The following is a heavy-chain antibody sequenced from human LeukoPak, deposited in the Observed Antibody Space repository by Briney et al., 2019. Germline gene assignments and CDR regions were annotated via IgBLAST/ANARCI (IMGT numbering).Heavy chain of an antibody. CDR1: GGSISSYY. CDR2: IYYSGST. Sequence: SETLSLTCTVSGGSISSYYWSWIRQPPGKGLEWIGYIYYSGSTNYNPSLKSRVTISVDTSKNQFSLKLSSVTAADTAVYYCARGRKDFWSHSPFFDYWGQGTLVTVSS. J-gene: IGHJ4*02. V-gene: IGHV4-59*01. CDR3: ARGRKDFWSHSPFFDY. D-gene: IGHD3-3*01.